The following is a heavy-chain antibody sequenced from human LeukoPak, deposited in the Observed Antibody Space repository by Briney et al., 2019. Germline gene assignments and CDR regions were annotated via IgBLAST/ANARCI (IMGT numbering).Heavy chain of an antibody. CDR2: IYYSGST. V-gene: IGHV4-59*01. Sequence: PSETLSLTCTVSGGSISSYYWSWIRQPPGKGLEWIGYIYYSGSTNYNPSLKSRVTISVDTSKNQFSLKLSSVTAADTAVYYCARVGPEMATTGPFDYWGQGTLVTVSS. CDR1: GGSISSYY. J-gene: IGHJ4*02. D-gene: IGHD5-24*01. CDR3: ARVGPEMATTGPFDY.